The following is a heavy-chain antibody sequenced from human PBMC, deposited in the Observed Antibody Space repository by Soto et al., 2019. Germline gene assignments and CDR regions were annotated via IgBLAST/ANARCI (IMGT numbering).Heavy chain of an antibody. V-gene: IGHV3-7*01. CDR1: GFTFSTYW. CDR3: ATDSGTSDY. J-gene: IGHJ4*02. CDR2: IKQDGSER. Sequence: EVQLVESGGGLVQPGGSLRLSCAASGFTFSTYWMSWVRQAPGKGLEWVANIKQDGSERYYVDSVKGRFTISRDNAKNSLYLQMSSLGAEDTAVYYCATDSGTSDYWGQGTLVTVSS. D-gene: IGHD1-1*01.